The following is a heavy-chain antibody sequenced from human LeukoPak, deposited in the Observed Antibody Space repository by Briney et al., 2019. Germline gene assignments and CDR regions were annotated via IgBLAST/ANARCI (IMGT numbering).Heavy chain of an antibody. CDR2: IYHSGST. CDR3: ARRVGSYFDY. Sequence: PSETLSLTCTVSGGSISSYYWSWIRQPPGKGLEWIGYIYHSGSTYYNPSLKSRVTISVDTSKKQFSLKLSSVTAADTAVYYCARRVGSYFDYWGQGTLVTVSS. CDR1: GGSISSYY. V-gene: IGHV4-59*08. J-gene: IGHJ4*02. D-gene: IGHD1-26*01.